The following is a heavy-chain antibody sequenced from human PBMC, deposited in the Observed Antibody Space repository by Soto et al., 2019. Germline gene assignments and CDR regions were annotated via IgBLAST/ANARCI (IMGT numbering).Heavy chain of an antibody. J-gene: IGHJ1*01. CDR2: IDYRGST. Sequence: QVQLQESGPGLVKPSQTLSLTCNVSGDSISSGGHYWSWIRQPPGEGLEGIGYIDYRGSTNYNASLKSRLTISVDTSKNEFSLKLTSVTAADTAVYYCVRESAVTKYPLGFWGQGTLVTVSS. CDR1: GDSISSGGHY. V-gene: IGHV4-30-4*01. D-gene: IGHD4-4*01. CDR3: VRESAVTKYPLGF.